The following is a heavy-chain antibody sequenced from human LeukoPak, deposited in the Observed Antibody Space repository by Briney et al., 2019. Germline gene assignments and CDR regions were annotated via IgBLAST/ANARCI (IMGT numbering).Heavy chain of an antibody. CDR1: GFTVSSNY. D-gene: IGHD5-18*01. Sequence: PGGSLRLSCAASGFTVSSNYMSWVRQAPGKGLEWVSVIYSGGSTYYADSVKGRFTISRDNSKNTLYLQMNSLRAEDTAVYYCARVNTRSGYSYGYYFDYWGQGTLVTVAS. CDR3: ARVNTRSGYSYGYYFDY. CDR2: IYSGGST. V-gene: IGHV3-53*01. J-gene: IGHJ4*02.